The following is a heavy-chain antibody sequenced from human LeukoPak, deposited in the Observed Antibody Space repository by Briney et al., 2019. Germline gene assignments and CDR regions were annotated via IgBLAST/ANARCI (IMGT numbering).Heavy chain of an antibody. CDR2: INHSGST. CDR3: ARGRGYSYGLID. J-gene: IGHJ4*02. CDR1: GGSFSGYY. Sequence: SETLSLTCAVYGGSFSGYYWSWIRQPPGKGLEWIGKINHSGSTNYNPSLKSRVTISVDTSKNQFSLKLSSVTAADTAVYYCARGRGYSYGLIDWGQGTLVTVSS. D-gene: IGHD5-18*01. V-gene: IGHV4-34*01.